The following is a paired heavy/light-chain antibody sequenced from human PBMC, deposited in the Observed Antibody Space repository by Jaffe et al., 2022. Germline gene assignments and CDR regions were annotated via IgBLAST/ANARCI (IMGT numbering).Light chain of an antibody. J-gene: IGKJ1*01. CDR3: QQYNSDYHWM. CDR1: QSISRW. Sequence: DIQMTQSPSTLSASVGDRVTITCRASQSISRWLAWYQQRPGKAPKLLIYDSSTLAAGVPSRFSGSGSGTEFTLTISSLQPDDFATYYCQQYNSDYHWMFGQGTKVEIK. CDR2: DSS. V-gene: IGKV1-5*03.
Heavy chain of an antibody. CDR3: GSHGRDVY. V-gene: IGHV3-74*01. Sequence: EVHLVESGGGLVQPGGSLRLSCSASGFTFNSYWMHWFRQAPGKGLVWVSRINPDGSRIDYADSVKGRFTISRDNAKNTLYLQMNSLKAEDTAVYYCGSHGRDVYWAQGTLVTVSS. CDR2: INPDGSRI. CDR1: GFTFNSYW. J-gene: IGHJ4*02.